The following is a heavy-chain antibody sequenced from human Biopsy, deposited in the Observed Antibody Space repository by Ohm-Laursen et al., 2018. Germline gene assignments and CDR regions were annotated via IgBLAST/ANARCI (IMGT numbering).Heavy chain of an antibody. CDR2: IYSSGGS. D-gene: IGHD6-19*01. CDR3: ARTPGKAVAGRFLDL. J-gene: IGHJ2*01. Sequence: SDTLSLTCSVSGGSTNDYFWSWIRQPAGETLEWIGRIYSSGGSSYNLSLKSRISMSMDTSNNQFSLTLTSVTAADTAVYYCARTPGKAVAGRFLDLWGRGTLVTVSS. CDR1: GGSTNDYF. V-gene: IGHV4-4*07.